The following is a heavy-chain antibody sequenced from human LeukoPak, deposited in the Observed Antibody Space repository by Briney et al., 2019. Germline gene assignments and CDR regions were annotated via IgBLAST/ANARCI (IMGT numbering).Heavy chain of an antibody. D-gene: IGHD2-2*01. J-gene: IGHJ6*04. CDR2: IYYSGST. CDR1: GGSISSGDYY. Sequence: SQTLSLTCTVSGGSISSGDYYWSWIRQPPGKGLEWIGYIYYSGSTYYNPSLKSRVTISVDTSKNQFSLKLSSVTAADTAVYYCAREMDGGDHIVVVPAAPSGMDVWGKGTTVTVSS. V-gene: IGHV4-30-4*01. CDR3: AREMDGGDHIVVVPAAPSGMDV.